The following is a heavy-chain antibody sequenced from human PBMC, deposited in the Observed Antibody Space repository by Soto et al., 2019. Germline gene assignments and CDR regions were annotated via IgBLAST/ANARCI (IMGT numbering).Heavy chain of an antibody. Sequence: ASVKVSCKAFGYTFTSYYMHWVRQAPGQGLEWMGIINPSGGSTSYAQKFQGRVTMTRDTSTSTVYMELSSLRSEDTAVYYCARENGMIAAIPINYYGMDVWGQGTTVTVSS. CDR1: GYTFTSYY. J-gene: IGHJ6*02. CDR2: INPSGGST. CDR3: ARENGMIAAIPINYYGMDV. V-gene: IGHV1-46*01. D-gene: IGHD6-6*01.